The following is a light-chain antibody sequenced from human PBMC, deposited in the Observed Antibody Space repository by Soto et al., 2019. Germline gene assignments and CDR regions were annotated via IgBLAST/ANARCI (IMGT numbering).Light chain of an antibody. CDR3: AGYGTSAQWT. CDR2: RGS. Sequence: VLTQSPGTLSLSPGERTTLSCRASQNIRGNELAWYQQKPGQPPRPLIYRGSSRAPGIPDRFSGRGSGTECTLTIASLEPEDFAVYYWAGYGTSAQWTFGQGTRVEIK. J-gene: IGKJ1*01. CDR1: QNIRGNE. V-gene: IGKV3-20*01.